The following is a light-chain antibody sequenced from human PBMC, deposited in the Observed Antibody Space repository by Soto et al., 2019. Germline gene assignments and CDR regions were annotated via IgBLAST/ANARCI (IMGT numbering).Light chain of an antibody. V-gene: IGKV3-20*01. CDR2: GAS. CDR3: QQYGSSPPYT. Sequence: EIVLTQSPGTLSLSPGERVTLSCRASQSVSSSYFAWYQQKPGQAPRLLIYGASSRATGIPDRFSGSGSGTAFTLTISRLEPEDCAVYFCQQYGSSPPYTFGQGTKLEIK. CDR1: QSVSSSY. J-gene: IGKJ2*01.